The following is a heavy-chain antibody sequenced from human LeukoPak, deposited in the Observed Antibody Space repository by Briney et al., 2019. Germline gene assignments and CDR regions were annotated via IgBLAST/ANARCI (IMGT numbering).Heavy chain of an antibody. J-gene: IGHJ6*03. CDR1: GFTFSSYG. CDR3: ARDRGYSSSWSFGKHYYMDV. CDR2: IWYDGSHK. V-gene: IGHV3-33*07. Sequence: GGSLRLSCAASGFTFSSYGMYWVRQAPGKGLDWVAVIWYDGSHKSYANSVKGRFTISRDNPKNMLYLQMNSLRADDTAVYYCARDRGYSSSWSFGKHYYMDVWGKGTTVTVSS. D-gene: IGHD6-13*01.